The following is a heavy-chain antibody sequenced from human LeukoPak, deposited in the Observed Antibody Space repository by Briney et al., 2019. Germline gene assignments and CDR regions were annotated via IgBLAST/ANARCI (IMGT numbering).Heavy chain of an antibody. CDR1: GFTFSSYG. Sequence: GGSLRLSCAASGFTFSSYGMHWVRQAPGKGLEWVVFIRYDGSNKYYADSVKGRFTISRDNSKNTLYLQMNSLRAEDTAVYYCANGGPYYDFWSGYYTKNAFDIWGQGTMVTVSS. D-gene: IGHD3-3*01. J-gene: IGHJ3*02. V-gene: IGHV3-30*02. CDR2: IRYDGSNK. CDR3: ANGGPYYDFWSGYYTKNAFDI.